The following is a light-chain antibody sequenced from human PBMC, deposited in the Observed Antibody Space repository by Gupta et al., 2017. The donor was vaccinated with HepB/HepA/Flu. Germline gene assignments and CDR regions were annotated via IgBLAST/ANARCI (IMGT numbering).Light chain of an antibody. V-gene: IGLV3-25*03. Sequence: SSELTQAPSVSVSPGQTARITCSGDAVSKQYGYWYQQKAGQAPLLVIFKDNERPSGIPARFSGSSSGTTCTLTISGVQAEDEADYYCQSVDITGTFSHGVFGGGTKLTVL. CDR1: AVSKQY. J-gene: IGLJ3*02. CDR2: KDN. CDR3: QSVDITGTFSHGV.